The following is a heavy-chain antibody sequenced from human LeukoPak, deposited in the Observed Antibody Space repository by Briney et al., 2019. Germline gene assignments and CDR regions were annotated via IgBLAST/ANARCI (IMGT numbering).Heavy chain of an antibody. J-gene: IGHJ4*02. V-gene: IGHV3-21*01. CDR3: ARVPGGYSSGWRYY. Sequence: GGSLRLSCVASGFNFDNYHMHWVRQAPGKGLEWVSSISSSSSYIYYADSVKGRFTISRDNAKNSLYLQMSSLRAEDTAVYYCARVPGGYSSGWRYYWGQGTLVTVSS. D-gene: IGHD6-19*01. CDR1: GFNFDNYH. CDR2: ISSSSSYI.